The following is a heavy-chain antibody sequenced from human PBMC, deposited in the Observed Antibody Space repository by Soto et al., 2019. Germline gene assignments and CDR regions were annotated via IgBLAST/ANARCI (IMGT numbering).Heavy chain of an antibody. CDR2: IYYSGST. CDR3: AIVDDYVWGSYRGGLDY. CDR1: GGSISGGDYY. D-gene: IGHD3-16*02. Sequence: PSETLSLTCTVSGGSISGGDYYWSWIRQPPGKGLGWIGYIYYSGSTYYNPSLKSRVTISVDTSKNQFSLKLSSVTAADTAVYYFAIVDDYVWGSYRGGLDYWGQGTLVTVSS. J-gene: IGHJ4*02. V-gene: IGHV4-30-4*01.